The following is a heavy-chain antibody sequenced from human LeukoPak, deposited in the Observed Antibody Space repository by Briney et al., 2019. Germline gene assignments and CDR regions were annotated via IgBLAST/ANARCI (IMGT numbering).Heavy chain of an antibody. Sequence: TGGSLRLSCAASGFTFSSYAMHWVRQAPGKGLEYVSAISSNGGSTYYANSVKGRFTISRDNSKNTLYLQMGSLRAEDMAVYYCARWGLLGQQTDYWGQGTLVTVSS. J-gene: IGHJ4*02. CDR1: GFTFSSYA. CDR3: ARWGLLGQQTDY. CDR2: ISSNGGST. D-gene: IGHD1-26*01. V-gene: IGHV3-64*01.